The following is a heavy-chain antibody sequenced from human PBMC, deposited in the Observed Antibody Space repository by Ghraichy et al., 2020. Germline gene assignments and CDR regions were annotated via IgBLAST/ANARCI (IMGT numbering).Heavy chain of an antibody. J-gene: IGHJ4*02. CDR3: ARAIGVAVPDSPFSIDY. Sequence: GGSLRLSCAASGFTFSSYTMNWVRQAPGKGLEWVSSISGSSSYIYYADSMKGRITISRDNAKNSLYLQMNSLRAEDTAVYYCARAIGVAVPDSPFSIDYWGQGTLVTVSS. CDR2: ISGSSSYI. V-gene: IGHV3-21*06. CDR1: GFTFSSYT. D-gene: IGHD6-19*01.